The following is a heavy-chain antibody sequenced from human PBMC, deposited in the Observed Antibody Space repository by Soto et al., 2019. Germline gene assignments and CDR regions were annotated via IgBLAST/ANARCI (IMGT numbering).Heavy chain of an antibody. J-gene: IGHJ5*02. Sequence: SETLSLTCTVSGGSISSGDYYWSWIRQPPGKGLEWIGYIYYSGSTYYNPSLKSRVTISVDTSKNQFSLKLSSVTAADTAVYFCARGRDYGSAPAFDPWGQGSLVTGSS. V-gene: IGHV4-30-4*01. CDR3: ARGRDYGSAPAFDP. CDR2: IYYSGST. CDR1: GGSISSGDYY. D-gene: IGHD3-10*01.